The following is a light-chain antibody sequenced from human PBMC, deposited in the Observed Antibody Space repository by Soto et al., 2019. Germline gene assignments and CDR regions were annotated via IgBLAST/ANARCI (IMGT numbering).Light chain of an antibody. V-gene: IGKV1-5*01. CDR3: QQYASFST. CDR1: QSISKW. J-gene: IGKJ3*01. Sequence: DLQMTQSPSTLSASVGDRVTITCRASQSISKWLAWYQQKPGRAPKLLIYDVSTLESGVPSRFSGSGSGTEFTLTVSCLQPDDFAIYYCQQYASFSTFGPGTRVDVK. CDR2: DVS.